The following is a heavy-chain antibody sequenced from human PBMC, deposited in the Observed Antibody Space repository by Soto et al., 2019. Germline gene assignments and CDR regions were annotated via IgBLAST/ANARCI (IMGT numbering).Heavy chain of an antibody. CDR1: GGSISSGDYY. J-gene: IGHJ4*02. CDR3: ARAPYDFWSGYSPYYFDY. Sequence: SETLSLTCTVSGGSISSGDYYWSWIRQPPGKGLEWIGYIYYTGSTYYNPSLKSRITISVDTSKNQFSLKLRSVTAADTAVYYCARAPYDFWSGYSPYYFDYWGQGTLVTVSS. V-gene: IGHV4-30-4*01. D-gene: IGHD3-3*01. CDR2: IYYTGST.